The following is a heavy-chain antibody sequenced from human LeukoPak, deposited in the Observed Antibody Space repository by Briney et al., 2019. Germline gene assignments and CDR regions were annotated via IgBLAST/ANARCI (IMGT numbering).Heavy chain of an antibody. J-gene: IGHJ4*02. V-gene: IGHV4-59*11. Sequence: SETLSLTCTVSLGSISTHYWSWIRQPPGKGLEWIGYIYYTGSTNYNPSLKSRVTMAIDTSKNQFSLELTFVSAADTAVYYCARAQYASGSFFDYWGQGTLATVSS. CDR1: LGSISTHY. CDR3: ARAQYASGSFFDY. CDR2: IYYTGST. D-gene: IGHD3-10*01.